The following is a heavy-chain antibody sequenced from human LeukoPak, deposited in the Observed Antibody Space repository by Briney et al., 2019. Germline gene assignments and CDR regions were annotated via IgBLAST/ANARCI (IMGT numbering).Heavy chain of an antibody. CDR2: LSSRGGAI. CDR3: AKLTEVAPTRPQGFDL. Sequence: PGGSLRLSCVASGFIFSSYEMNWVRQAPGKGLEWVSYLSSRGGAIYYAASLKGRFTISKDNAKNSLYLQMNSLRAEDTAVYYCAKLTEVAPTRPQGFDLWGRGTLVTVSS. CDR1: GFIFSSYE. V-gene: IGHV3-48*03. J-gene: IGHJ2*01. D-gene: IGHD5-12*01.